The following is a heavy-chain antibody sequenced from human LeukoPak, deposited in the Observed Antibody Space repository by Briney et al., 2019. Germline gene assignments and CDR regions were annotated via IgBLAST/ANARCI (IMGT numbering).Heavy chain of an antibody. CDR3: ARDTYYYDSSGYALFDY. V-gene: IGHV4-61*02. CDR1: GGSISSGSYY. J-gene: IGHJ4*02. Sequence: KPSQTLSLTCTVSGGSISSGSYYWSWIRQPAGKGLEWIVRIYTSGSTNYNPSLKSRVTISVDTSKNRFSLKLSSVTAADTAVYYCARDTYYYDSSGYALFDYWGQGTLVTVSS. D-gene: IGHD3-22*01. CDR2: IYTSGST.